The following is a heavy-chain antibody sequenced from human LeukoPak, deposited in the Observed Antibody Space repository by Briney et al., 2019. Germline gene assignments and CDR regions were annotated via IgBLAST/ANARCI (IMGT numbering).Heavy chain of an antibody. CDR2: INPSGGST. J-gene: IGHJ4*02. CDR3: ARIVYQAQTEEDY. D-gene: IGHD3-22*01. Sequence: GASVKVSCKASGYTFTSFYMQWVRQAPGQGLEWMGIINPSGGSTSYAQKFQGRVTMTRDMSTSTVYMELSSLRSEDTAVYYCARIVYQAQTEEDYWGQGTLVTVSS. V-gene: IGHV1-46*01. CDR1: GYTFTSFY.